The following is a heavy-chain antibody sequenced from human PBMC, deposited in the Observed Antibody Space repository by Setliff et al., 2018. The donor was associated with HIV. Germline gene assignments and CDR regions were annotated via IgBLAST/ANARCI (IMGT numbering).Heavy chain of an antibody. V-gene: IGHV4-59*01. J-gene: IGHJ4*02. D-gene: IGHD2-15*01. CDR2: IYNSGGA. CDR1: GGSMSSYF. CDR3: ARVDCSGGSCYSPAY. Sequence: SETLSLTCTVSGGSMSSYFWSWIRQSPGKGLEWIGYIYNSGGANYNPSLKSRVTISLDTSKNQFSLNLTSVTAADTAVYYCARVDCSGGSCYSPAYWGQGTLVTVSS.